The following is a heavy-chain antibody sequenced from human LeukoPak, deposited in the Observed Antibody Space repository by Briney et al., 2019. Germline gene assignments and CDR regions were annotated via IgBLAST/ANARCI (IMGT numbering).Heavy chain of an antibody. CDR3: ARAFSGVGDAYDI. V-gene: IGHV3-74*01. J-gene: IGHJ3*02. CDR1: GFPFSTYW. D-gene: IGHD1-26*01. CDR2: ISSDGIDT. Sequence: GGSLRLSCAASGFPFSTYWMHWVRQAPGKGPVWVSRISSDGIDTNYADSVKGRFTISRDNAKNTLFLQMNSLRAEDTAVYYRARAFSGVGDAYDIWGQGTMVTVSS.